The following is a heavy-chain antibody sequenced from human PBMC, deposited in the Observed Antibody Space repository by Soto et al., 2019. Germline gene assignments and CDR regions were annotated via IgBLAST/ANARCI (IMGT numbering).Heavy chain of an antibody. CDR1: VSPFVNHG. CDR2: IGHDVNNN. J-gene: IGHJ6*02. V-gene: IGHV3-33*01. D-gene: IGHD1-26*01. CDR3: AGDLVGASDFYGLAV. Sequence: PRRPLRLSCTSSVSPFVNHGTLWVRLAPCKGMGWVGMIGHDVNNNYSAEAVRGRFIISRDNSKNRLYLQMNSVRAEDTAVYYCAGDLVGASDFYGLAVWGQGT.